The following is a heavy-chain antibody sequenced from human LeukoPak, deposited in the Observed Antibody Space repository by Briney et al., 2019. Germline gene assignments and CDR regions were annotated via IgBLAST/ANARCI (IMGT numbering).Heavy chain of an antibody. V-gene: IGHV4-34*01. CDR3: TRVDTAMSAFDP. CDR2: INHSGTT. Sequence: SETLSLTCAVSGGSLSDNYWTWIRQPPGKGLEWIGQINHSGTTNYNPSLKSRVTILVDTSKNQFSLKLSSVTAADTAVYYCTRVDTAMSAFDPWGQGTLVTVSS. D-gene: IGHD5-18*01. J-gene: IGHJ5*02. CDR1: GGSLSDNY.